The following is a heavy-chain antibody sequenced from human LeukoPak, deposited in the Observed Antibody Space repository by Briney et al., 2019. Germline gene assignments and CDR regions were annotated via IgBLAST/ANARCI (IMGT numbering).Heavy chain of an antibody. CDR3: ARDRDYYGSGSYYRSMDV. J-gene: IGHJ6*04. D-gene: IGHD3-10*01. CDR1: GFTFSSYE. Sequence: GGSLRLSCAASGFTFSSYEMNWVRQAPGKGLEWVSYISSSGSTIYYADSVKGRFTISRDNAKNSPYLQMNSLRAEDTAVYYCARDRDYYGSGSYYRSMDVWGKGTTVTVSS. CDR2: ISSSGSTI. V-gene: IGHV3-48*03.